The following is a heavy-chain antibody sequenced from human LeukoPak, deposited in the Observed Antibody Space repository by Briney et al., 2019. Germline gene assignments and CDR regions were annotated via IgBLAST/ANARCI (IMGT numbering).Heavy chain of an antibody. D-gene: IGHD2/OR15-2a*01. Sequence: GGSLRLSCAASGFTFSRHHMSWVRQAPGKGLEWVSLIYTGGRTYYADSVKGRFTFSSDNSKKTRYLQMNSLRAEDTAVYYCARGVVDGNKYSYCAFDIWGQGTTVTVSS. CDR1: GFTFSRHH. V-gene: IGHV3-66*01. CDR2: IYTGGRT. J-gene: IGHJ3*02. CDR3: ARGVVDGNKYSYCAFDI.